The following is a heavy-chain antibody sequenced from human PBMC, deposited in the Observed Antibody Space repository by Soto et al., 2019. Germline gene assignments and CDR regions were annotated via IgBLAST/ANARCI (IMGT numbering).Heavy chain of an antibody. Sequence: QVQLQESGPGLVKPSETLSLTCTVSGGSISSYYWSWIRQPPGKGLEWIGYIYYSGSTNYNPSLKSRVTISVDTSKNQFSLKLSSVPAADTAVYYCARHAREYYDFWSGYSSAEYFQHWGQGTLVTVSS. CDR3: ARHAREYYDFWSGYSSAEYFQH. CDR1: GGSISSYY. J-gene: IGHJ1*01. CDR2: IYYSGST. V-gene: IGHV4-59*08. D-gene: IGHD3-3*01.